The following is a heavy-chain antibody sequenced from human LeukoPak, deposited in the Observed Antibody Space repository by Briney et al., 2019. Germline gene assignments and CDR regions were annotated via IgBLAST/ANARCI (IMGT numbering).Heavy chain of an antibody. V-gene: IGHV1-2*02. J-gene: IGHJ6*03. Sequence: ASVKVSCKASGYTFTGYYMHWVRQAPGQGLEWMGWINPNSGGTNYAQKFQGRVTMTRDTSISTAYMELSRLRSDDTAVYYCARAGIAVAVYYYYMDVWGKGTTVTISS. D-gene: IGHD6-19*01. CDR1: GYTFTGYY. CDR2: INPNSGGT. CDR3: ARAGIAVAVYYYYMDV.